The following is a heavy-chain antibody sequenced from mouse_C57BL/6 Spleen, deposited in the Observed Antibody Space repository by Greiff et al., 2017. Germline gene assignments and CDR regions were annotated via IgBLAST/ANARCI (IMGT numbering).Heavy chain of an antibody. CDR1: GYTFTDYE. Sequence: QVQLQQSGAELVRPGASVTLSCKASGYTFTDYEMHWVKQTPVPGLEWIGAIDPETGGTAYNQKFKGKAILTADKSSSTAYMELRSLTSEDSAVYYCTRRPYGSHYFDYWGQGTTLTVSS. CDR3: TRRPYGSHYFDY. J-gene: IGHJ2*01. V-gene: IGHV1-15*01. D-gene: IGHD1-1*01. CDR2: IDPETGGT.